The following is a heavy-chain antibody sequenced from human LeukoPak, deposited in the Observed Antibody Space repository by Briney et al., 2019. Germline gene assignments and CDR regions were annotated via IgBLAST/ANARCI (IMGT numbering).Heavy chain of an antibody. CDR1: GFTFSSYS. CDR2: ISSSSSYI. CDR3: ARDRGSGWYFDL. Sequence: GGSLRLSCAASGFTFSSYSMNWVLQAPGKGLEWVSSISSSSSYIYYADSVKGRFTISRDNAKNSLYLQMNSLRAEDTAVYYCARDRGSGWYFDLWGRGTLVTVSS. D-gene: IGHD6-19*01. J-gene: IGHJ2*01. V-gene: IGHV3-21*01.